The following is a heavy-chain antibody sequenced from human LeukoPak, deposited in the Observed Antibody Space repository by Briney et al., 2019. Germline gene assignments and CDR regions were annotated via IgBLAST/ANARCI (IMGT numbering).Heavy chain of an antibody. J-gene: IGHJ5*02. CDR3: ARVAGSTNWFDP. CDR1: GYTLTELS. V-gene: IGHV1-8*01. D-gene: IGHD1-1*01. Sequence: GASVKVSCKVSGYTLTELSMHWVRQATGQGLEWMGWMNPNSGNTGYAQKFQGRVTMTRNTSISTAYMELSSLRSEDTAVYYCARVAGSTNWFDPWGQGTLVTVSS. CDR2: MNPNSGNT.